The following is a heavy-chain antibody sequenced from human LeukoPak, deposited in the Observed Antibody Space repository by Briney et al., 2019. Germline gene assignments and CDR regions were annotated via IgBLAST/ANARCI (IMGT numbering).Heavy chain of an antibody. Sequence: ASVKVSCKASGYTFTSYDINWVRQATGQGLEWMGWVNPNSGNTGYAQKFQGRVTITRDTSASTAYMELSSLRSEDTAVYHCARDPAVGATTFDYWGQGTLVTVSS. CDR3: ARDPAVGATTFDY. V-gene: IGHV1-8*03. D-gene: IGHD1-26*01. CDR1: GYTFTSYD. CDR2: VNPNSGNT. J-gene: IGHJ4*02.